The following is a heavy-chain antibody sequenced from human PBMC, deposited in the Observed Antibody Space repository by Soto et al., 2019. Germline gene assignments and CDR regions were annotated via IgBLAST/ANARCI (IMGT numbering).Heavy chain of an antibody. CDR1: GFTFDDYA. D-gene: IGHD4-17*01. V-gene: IGHV3-9*01. J-gene: IGHJ4*02. CDR3: AKGASTTVFAFNDY. Sequence: EVQLVESGGGLVQPGRSLRLSCAASGFTFDDYAMHWVRQGPGKGLEWVSSISWNSGNLGYADSVKGRFTISRDNAKNSLYLQMTSLRGEDTAVYYCAKGASTTVFAFNDYWGQGTLVTVSS. CDR2: ISWNSGNL.